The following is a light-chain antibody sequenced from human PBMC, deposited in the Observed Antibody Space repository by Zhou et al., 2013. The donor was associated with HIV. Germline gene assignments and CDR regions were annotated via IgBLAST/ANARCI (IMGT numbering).Light chain of an antibody. Sequence: DIQMTQSPSSVSASVGERVVITCRASQGIDNWLAWYQQRPDRAPKLLIYKASTLESGVPSRFSGGGSGTAFTLTISSLQPDDFATYYCQQLNSYPLTFGQGTRLEIK. V-gene: IGKV1D-16*01. CDR2: KAS. CDR1: QGIDNW. CDR3: QQLNSYPLT. J-gene: IGKJ5*01.